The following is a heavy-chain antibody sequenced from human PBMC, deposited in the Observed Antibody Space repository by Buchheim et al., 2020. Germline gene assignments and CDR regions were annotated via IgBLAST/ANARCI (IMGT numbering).Heavy chain of an antibody. D-gene: IGHD3-22*01. CDR2: IDPSDSYT. CDR3: ARHTQYYDSSGYGGGGMDV. V-gene: IGHV5-10-1*03. Sequence: EVQLVQSGAEVKKPGESLRISCKGSGYSFTSYWISWVRQMPGKGLEWMGRIDPSDSYTNYSPSFQGHVTISADQSISTAYPQWSSLKASDTAMYYCARHTQYYDSSGYGGGGMDVWGQGTT. J-gene: IGHJ6*02. CDR1: GYSFTSYW.